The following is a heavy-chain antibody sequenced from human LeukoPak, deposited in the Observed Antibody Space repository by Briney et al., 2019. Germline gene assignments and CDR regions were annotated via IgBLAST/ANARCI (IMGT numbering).Heavy chain of an antibody. J-gene: IGHJ4*02. CDR2: ISYDGSNK. V-gene: IGHV3-30-3*01. CDR1: GFTFSSYA. Sequence: GRSLRLSCAASGFTFSSYAMHWVRQAPGKGLEWVAVISYDGSNKYYADSVKGRFTISRDNSKNTLYLQMNSLRAEDTAVYYCARATMVVTPFDYWGQGTLVTVSS. D-gene: IGHD4-23*01. CDR3: ARATMVVTPFDY.